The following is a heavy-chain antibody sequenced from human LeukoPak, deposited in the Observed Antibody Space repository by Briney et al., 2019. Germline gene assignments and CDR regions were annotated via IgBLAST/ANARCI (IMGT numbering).Heavy chain of an antibody. D-gene: IGHD3-3*01. Sequence: PGGSLRLSCAASGFTVSSYAMSWVRQPPGKGLEWVSLISGNGGSTYYADSVKGRFTISRDNSKNTLYLQMNSLRAEDTAVYYCAKEDYDFWSGYYTFFDYWGQGTLVTVSS. CDR1: GFTVSSYA. J-gene: IGHJ4*02. CDR3: AKEDYDFWSGYYTFFDY. CDR2: ISGNGGST. V-gene: IGHV3-23*01.